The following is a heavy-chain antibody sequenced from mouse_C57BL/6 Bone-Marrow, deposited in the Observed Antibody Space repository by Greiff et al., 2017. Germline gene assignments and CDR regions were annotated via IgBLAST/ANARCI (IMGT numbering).Heavy chain of an antibody. Sequence: LHLQQSGAELVRPGASVTLSCKASGYTFTDYEMHWVKQTPVHGLEWIGAIDPENGGTAYNQKFKGKAILTADKSSSTAYMELRSLTSEDSAVYYCTRWDYGSSYDYFDYCGQGTSLTVTS. CDR3: TRWDYGSSYDYFDY. CDR2: IDPENGGT. D-gene: IGHD1-1*01. V-gene: IGHV1-15*01. CDR1: GYTFTDYE. J-gene: IGHJ2*03.